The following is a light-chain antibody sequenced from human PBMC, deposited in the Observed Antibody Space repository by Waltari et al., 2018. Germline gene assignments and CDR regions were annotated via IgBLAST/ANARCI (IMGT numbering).Light chain of an antibody. CDR1: SSDVGISND. Sequence: QSALTQPADVSGSPGQSITISCAGTSSDVGISNDVSWYQQRPGKVPKLMIYAVNSRPSGVSARFSGSKSGNTASLTISGLQAEDEADYYCCSYTSSSTWVFGGGTKLTVL. CDR2: AVN. CDR3: CSYTSSSTWV. J-gene: IGLJ3*02. V-gene: IGLV2-14*03.